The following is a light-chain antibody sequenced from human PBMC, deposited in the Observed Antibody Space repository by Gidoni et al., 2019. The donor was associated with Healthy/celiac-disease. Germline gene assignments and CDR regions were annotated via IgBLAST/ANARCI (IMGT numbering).Light chain of an antibody. CDR3: CSYAGSYVV. J-gene: IGLJ2*01. Sequence: QSALTQPRSVSGSPGQSVTISCTGTSSDVGGYNYVSLYQPHPGNAPKLMIYDVSKRPSGVPDRFSGSKSGNAASLTVSGLQAEDEADYYCCSYAGSYVVFGGGTKLTVL. CDR1: SSDVGGYNY. CDR2: DVS. V-gene: IGLV2-11*01.